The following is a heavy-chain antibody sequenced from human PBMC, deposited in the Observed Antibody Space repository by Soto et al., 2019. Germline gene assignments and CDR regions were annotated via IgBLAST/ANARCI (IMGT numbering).Heavy chain of an antibody. V-gene: IGHV4-34*01. CDR2: INHSGST. CDR1: GGSFSGYY. J-gene: IGHJ6*03. Sequence: QVQLQQWGAGLLKPSETLSLTCAVYGGSFSGYYWSWIRQPPGKGLEWIGEINHSGSTNYNPSVNSRVTISVDTSKNQVSLKLSSVTAADTAVYYCARWDILTGFPVMDVWVKGTTVTVSS. D-gene: IGHD3-9*01. CDR3: ARWDILTGFPVMDV.